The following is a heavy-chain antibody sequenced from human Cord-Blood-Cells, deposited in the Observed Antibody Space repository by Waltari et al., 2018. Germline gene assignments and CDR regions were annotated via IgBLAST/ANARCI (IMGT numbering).Heavy chain of an antibody. Sequence: QVQLQQSGPGLVKPSQTLSLTCAISGDSVSSTSAAWHWIRHSPSRGLEWMGRTYYTSKWYNDYAVSVKSRITIHPDTSKNQFSLQLNSVTPEDTAVYYCARVPFAVAGNYYYYGMDVWGQGTTVTVSS. V-gene: IGHV6-1*01. CDR2: TYYTSKWYN. CDR3: ARVPFAVAGNYYYYGMDV. D-gene: IGHD6-19*01. CDR1: GDSVSSTSAA. J-gene: IGHJ6*02.